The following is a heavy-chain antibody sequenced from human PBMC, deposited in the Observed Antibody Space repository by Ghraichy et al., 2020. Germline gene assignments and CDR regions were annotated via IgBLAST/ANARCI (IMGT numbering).Heavy chain of an antibody. CDR2: INANSGDT. V-gene: IGHV1-2*02. J-gene: IGHJ4*02. D-gene: IGHD3-22*01. Sequence: ASVKVSCKASGYTFTGYYIHWVRQAPGQGLEWMGWINANSGDTNYPQKFQGRVTMTRDTSTRTAYMDLRRLRFDDTAVYYCARDVTPRPTYYSDSSNYAYWGQGTLVIV. CDR3: ARDVTPRPTYYSDSSNYAY. CDR1: GYTFTGYY.